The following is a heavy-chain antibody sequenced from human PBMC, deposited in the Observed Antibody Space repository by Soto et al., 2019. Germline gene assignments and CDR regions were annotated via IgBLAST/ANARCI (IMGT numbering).Heavy chain of an antibody. CDR3: ARAGTYSSSWAYYYYGMDV. CDR2: IYYSGST. CDR1: GVSISSSSYY. J-gene: IGHJ6*02. V-gene: IGHV4-39*01. D-gene: IGHD6-13*01. Sequence: PSETLSLTCTVSGVSISSSSYYWGWIRQPPGKGLEWIGSIYYSGSTYYNPSLKSRVTISVDTSKNQFSLKLSSVTAADTAVYYCARAGTYSSSWAYYYYGMDVWGQGTTVTVSS.